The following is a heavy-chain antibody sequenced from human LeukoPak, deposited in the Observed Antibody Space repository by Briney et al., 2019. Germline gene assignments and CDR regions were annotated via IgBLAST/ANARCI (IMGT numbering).Heavy chain of an antibody. Sequence: GGSLRLSCAASRFTFTDYGMHWVRQPPGKGLEWVALIWYDGSGKYYADSVKGRFTISRDNSKNTLYLQMNSLRAEDTAVYYCVRGGGALDFWGPGTMVTVSS. V-gene: IGHV3-33*03. CDR1: RFTFTDYG. CDR2: IWYDGSGK. J-gene: IGHJ3*01. CDR3: VRGGGALDF. D-gene: IGHD3-16*01.